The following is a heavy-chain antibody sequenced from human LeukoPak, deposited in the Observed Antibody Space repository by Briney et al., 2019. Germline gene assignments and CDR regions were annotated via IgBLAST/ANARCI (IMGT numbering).Heavy chain of an antibody. V-gene: IGHV1-69*13. D-gene: IGHD4-17*01. CDR1: GYTFTSYG. CDR3: ARDPGYGDSRFDY. Sequence: GASVKVSCKASGYTFTSYGISWVRQAPGQGLEWMGGIIAISGTAHYAQKFQGRVTITADESTSTAYMELSSLRSEDTAVYYCARDPGYGDSRFDYWGQGTLVTVSS. CDR2: IIAISGTA. J-gene: IGHJ4*02.